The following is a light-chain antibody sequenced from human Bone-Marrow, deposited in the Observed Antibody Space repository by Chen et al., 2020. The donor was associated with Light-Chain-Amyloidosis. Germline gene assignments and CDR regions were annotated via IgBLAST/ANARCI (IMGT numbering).Light chain of an antibody. V-gene: IGKV3-11*01. CDR2: DAS. Sequence: EIVLTQSPATLSLSPGERATLSCSASQSVSSYLAWYQQKPGQAPRLLIYDASNRATGIPARFSGSGSGTDFTRTISSLEPEDFADYYCQQRSNWPRLTFGGGTKVEIK. CDR1: QSVSSY. CDR3: QQRSNWPRLT. J-gene: IGKJ4*01.